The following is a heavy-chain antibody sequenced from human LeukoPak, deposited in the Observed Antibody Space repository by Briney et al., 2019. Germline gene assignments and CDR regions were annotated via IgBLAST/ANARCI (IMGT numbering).Heavy chain of an antibody. CDR1: GFTFSSYW. J-gene: IGHJ4*02. CDR3: ARGGSPSDH. Sequence: GGSLRLSCAASGFTFSSYWMHWVRQSPGKGLVWVSRIHLDGRTTNYADSVKGRFTASRDNAKNILYLQMDSLRPDDTAVYYCARGGSPSDHWGQGTLVTVSS. D-gene: IGHD3-16*01. V-gene: IGHV3-74*01. CDR2: IHLDGRTT.